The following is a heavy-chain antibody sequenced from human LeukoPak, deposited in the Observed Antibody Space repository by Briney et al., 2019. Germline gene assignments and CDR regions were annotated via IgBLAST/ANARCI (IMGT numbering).Heavy chain of an antibody. CDR3: AKDLLNSGPHDAFDI. CDR1: GFTFSSYS. CDR2: ISSSSSYI. D-gene: IGHD4-23*01. Sequence: PGGSLRLSCAASGFTFSSYSMNWVRQAPGKGLEWVSSISSSSSYIYYADSVKGRFTISRDNSKNTLYLQMNSLRAEDTAVYYCAKDLLNSGPHDAFDIWGQGTMVTVSS. J-gene: IGHJ3*02. V-gene: IGHV3-21*04.